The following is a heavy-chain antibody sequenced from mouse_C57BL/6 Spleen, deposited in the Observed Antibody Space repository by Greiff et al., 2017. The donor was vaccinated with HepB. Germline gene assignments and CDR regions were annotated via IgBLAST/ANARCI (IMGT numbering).Heavy chain of an antibody. V-gene: IGHV1-39*01. CDR2: INPNYGTT. CDR3: YISNYGFAY. D-gene: IGHD2-5*01. CDR1: GYSFTDYN. Sequence: LVEPGASVKISCKASGYSFTDYNMNWVKQSNGKSLEWIGVINPNYGTTSYNQKFKGKATLTVDQSSSTAYMQLNSLTSEDSAVYYPYISNYGFAYWGQGTLVTVSA. J-gene: IGHJ3*01.